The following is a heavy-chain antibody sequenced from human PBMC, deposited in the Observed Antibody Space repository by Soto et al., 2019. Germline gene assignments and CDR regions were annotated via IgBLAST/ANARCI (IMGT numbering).Heavy chain of an antibody. CDR3: AKVANYDFWSGYYDY. V-gene: IGHV3-11*04. CDR1: GFPFSDYY. J-gene: IGHJ4*02. CDR2: ISSSGSTI. D-gene: IGHD3-3*01. Sequence: GGSLRLSCAASGFPFSDYYMSWIRQAPGKGLEWVSYISSSGSTIYYADSVKGRFTISRDNSKNTLYLQMNSLRAEDTAVYYCAKVANYDFWSGYYDYWGQGTLVTVSS.